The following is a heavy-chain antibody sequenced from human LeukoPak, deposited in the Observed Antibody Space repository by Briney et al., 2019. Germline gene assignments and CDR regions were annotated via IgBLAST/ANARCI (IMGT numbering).Heavy chain of an antibody. Sequence: GGSLRLSCAASGLTFSTYGMHWVRQAPGQGLEWMGIINPSGGSTSYAQKFQGRVTMTRDTSTSTVYMELSSLRSEDTAVYYCARDGPGGAAAATDYWGQGTLVTVSS. CDR2: INPSGGST. J-gene: IGHJ4*02. D-gene: IGHD6-13*01. CDR1: GLTFSTYG. CDR3: ARDGPGGAAAATDY. V-gene: IGHV1-46*01.